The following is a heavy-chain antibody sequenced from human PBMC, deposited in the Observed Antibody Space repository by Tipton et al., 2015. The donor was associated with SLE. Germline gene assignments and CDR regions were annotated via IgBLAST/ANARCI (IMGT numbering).Heavy chain of an antibody. Sequence: TLSLTCTVSGGSISSHYWCWIRQPPGKGLEWIGYIYYSGSTNYNPSLKSRVTISVDTSKNQFSLKLSAVTAADTAVYYCARDSGYYFDYWGQGTLVTVSS. CDR3: ARDSGYYFDY. V-gene: IGHV4-59*11. J-gene: IGHJ4*02. D-gene: IGHD3-10*01. CDR2: IYYSGST. CDR1: GGSISSHY.